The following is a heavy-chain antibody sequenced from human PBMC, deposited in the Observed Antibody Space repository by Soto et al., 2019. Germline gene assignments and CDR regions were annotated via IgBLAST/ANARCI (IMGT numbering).Heavy chain of an antibody. CDR2: ISVTSTTI. Sequence: VQLVESGGLLLQPWGSLRLSCAASGFTFNTFGMNWVRQAPGKGLEWISYISVTSTTIHYADSVRGRFAISRDNAKNSLFLQMDSLRVEDTAVYYCARDGAMTGVFDYWGPGTLVTVSS. CDR3: ARDGAMTGVFDY. J-gene: IGHJ4*02. CDR1: GFTFNTFG. D-gene: IGHD3-9*01. V-gene: IGHV3-48*01.